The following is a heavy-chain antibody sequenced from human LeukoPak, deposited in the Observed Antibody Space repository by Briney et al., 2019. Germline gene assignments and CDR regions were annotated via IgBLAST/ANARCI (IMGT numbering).Heavy chain of an antibody. CDR3: ARPAYDSSGYYRD. V-gene: IGHV4-39*07. J-gene: IGHJ4*02. D-gene: IGHD3-22*01. CDR2: INHSGST. CDR1: GGSISSSNYY. Sequence: SETLSLTCTVSGGSISSSNYYWGWIRQPPGTGLEWIGEINHSGSTNYNPSLKSRVTISADTSKNQFSLKLSSVTAADTAVYYCARPAYDSSGYYRDWGQGTLVTVSS.